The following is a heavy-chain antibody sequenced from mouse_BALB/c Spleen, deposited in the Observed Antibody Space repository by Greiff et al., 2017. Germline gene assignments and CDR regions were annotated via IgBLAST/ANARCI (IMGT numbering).Heavy chain of an antibody. J-gene: IGHJ4*01. Sequence: VQLKESGPELVKPGASVKMSCKASGYTFTSYVMHWVKQKPGQGLEWIGYINPYNDGTKYNEKFKGKATLTSDKSSSTAYMELSSLTSEDSAVYYCARCYYGSRSLYAMDYWGQGTSVTVSS. CDR3: ARCYYGSRSLYAMDY. CDR1: GYTFTSYV. V-gene: IGHV1-14*01. CDR2: INPYNDGT. D-gene: IGHD1-1*01.